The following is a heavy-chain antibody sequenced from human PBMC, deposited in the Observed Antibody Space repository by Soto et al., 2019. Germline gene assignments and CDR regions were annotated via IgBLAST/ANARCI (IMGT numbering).Heavy chain of an antibody. CDR1: GGSVSSGNYY. J-gene: IGHJ4*01. Sequence: SETLSLTCTVSGGSVSSGNYYWSWFRQPPGKGLEWIGYIYYCGSTYYNPSLKSRVTILVDTSKYQFSWKLISVTAADTVVYYCARGRRYYYGNTGPFYFVHWYQGTLDTAFS. D-gene: IGHD3-10*01. V-gene: IGHV4-61*01. CDR3: ARGRRYYYGNTGPFYFVH. CDR2: IYYCGST.